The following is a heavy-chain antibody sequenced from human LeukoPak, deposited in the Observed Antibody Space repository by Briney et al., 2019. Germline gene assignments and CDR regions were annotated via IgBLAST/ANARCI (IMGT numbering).Heavy chain of an antibody. V-gene: IGHV3-21*01. CDR2: ISSGSSYA. CDR3: ARGHDY. Sequence: GGSLRLSCAASGFTFSSYTMNWVRQAPGKGLEWVSFISSGSSYAHYADSVKGRFTISRDNAKNSLYLQMNSLRVEDTAVYYCARGHDYWGQGTLVTVSS. CDR1: GFTFSSYT. J-gene: IGHJ4*02.